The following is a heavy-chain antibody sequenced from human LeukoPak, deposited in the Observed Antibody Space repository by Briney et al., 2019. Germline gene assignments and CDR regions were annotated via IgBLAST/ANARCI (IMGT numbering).Heavy chain of an antibody. D-gene: IGHD3-9*01. J-gene: IGHJ3*01. V-gene: IGHV3-66*01. CDR3: AREVLYYDILTGYYPGAFDF. CDR1: EFSVGSNY. CDR2: IYSGGST. Sequence: GGSLRLSCAASEFSVGSNYMTWVRQAPGKGLEWVSLIYSGGSTYYADSVKGRFTISRDNAKNSLYLQMNSLRAEDTAVYYCAREVLYYDILTGYYPGAFDFWGQGTMVTVSS.